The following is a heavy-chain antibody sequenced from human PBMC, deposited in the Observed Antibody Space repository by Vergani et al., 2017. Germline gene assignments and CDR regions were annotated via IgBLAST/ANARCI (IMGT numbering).Heavy chain of an antibody. D-gene: IGHD1-26*01. CDR2: ISGSGGST. J-gene: IGHJ4*02. CDR3: AKTYCGSYQEYSYFDY. Sequence: EVQLLESGGGLVQPGGSLRLSCAASGFTFSSYAMSWVRQAPGKGLEWVSAISGSGGSTYYADSVKGRFTISRDNSKNTLYLQMNSLRAEDTAVYYCAKTYCGSYQEYSYFDYWGQGTLVTVSS. V-gene: IGHV3-23*01. CDR1: GFTFSSYA.